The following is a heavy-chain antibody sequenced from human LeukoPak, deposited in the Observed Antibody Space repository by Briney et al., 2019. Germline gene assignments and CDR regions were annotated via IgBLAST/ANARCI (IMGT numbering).Heavy chain of an antibody. Sequence: SETLSLTCTVSGASVSNYYWSWIRQPPEKELEWIGYVSNSGSTDYHPSLKSRVTISVDTSKNLFSPKLSSVTAADTAVYYCARVATGAKPFDPWGQGTLVTVSS. V-gene: IGHV4-59*02. CDR1: GASVSNYY. J-gene: IGHJ5*02. CDR3: ARVATGAKPFDP. CDR2: VSNSGST. D-gene: IGHD1-7*01.